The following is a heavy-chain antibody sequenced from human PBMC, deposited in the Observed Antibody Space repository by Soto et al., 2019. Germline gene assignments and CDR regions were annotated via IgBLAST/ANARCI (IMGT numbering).Heavy chain of an antibody. CDR1: GYTFTSYG. CDR2: ISAYNGNT. J-gene: IGHJ4*02. CDR3: ARERNGSFDY. V-gene: IGHV1-18*01. Sequence: EASVKVSCKASGYTFTSYGISWVRQAPGQGLEWMGWISAYNGNTSYAQKLQGRVTMTTDTSTSTVYMELSSLRSEDTAVYYCARERNGSFDYWGQGTLVTVSS.